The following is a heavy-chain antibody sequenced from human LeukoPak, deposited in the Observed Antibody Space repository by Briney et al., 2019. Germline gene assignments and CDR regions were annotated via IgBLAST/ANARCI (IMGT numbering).Heavy chain of an antibody. CDR3: ARDLDIVVVAAALRHYGLDV. V-gene: IGHV1-18*04. J-gene: IGHJ6*02. Sequence: GASVKVSCKASGYTFTAYYIHWVRQAPGQGLEWMGWISPFDGNTNYAQKVQGRVTMTTDTSTSTVYMELRSLRSDDTAVYYCARDLDIVVVAAALRHYGLDVWGQGTTVTVSS. CDR2: ISPFDGNT. D-gene: IGHD2-15*01. CDR1: GYTFTAYY.